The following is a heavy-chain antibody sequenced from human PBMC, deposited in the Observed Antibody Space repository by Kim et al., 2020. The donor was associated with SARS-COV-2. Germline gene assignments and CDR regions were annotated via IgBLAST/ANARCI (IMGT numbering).Heavy chain of an antibody. CDR3: AKGEKDKLRYFDWLFLCYFDY. Sequence: GGSLRLSCAASGFTFSSYAMSWVRQAPGKGLEWVSAISGSGGSTYYADSVKGRFTISRDNSKNTLYLQMNSLRAEDTAVYYCAKGEKDKLRYFDWLFLCYFDYWGQGTLVTVSS. CDR2: ISGSGGST. D-gene: IGHD3-9*01. CDR1: GFTFSSYA. V-gene: IGHV3-23*01. J-gene: IGHJ4*02.